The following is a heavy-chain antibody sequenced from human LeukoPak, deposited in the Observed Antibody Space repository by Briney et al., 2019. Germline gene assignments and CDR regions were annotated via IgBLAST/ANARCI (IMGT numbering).Heavy chain of an antibody. CDR1: GFPFSNYA. CDR3: AKGEGGDSGWYGDY. D-gene: IGHD6-19*01. CDR2: ISYDGTDK. Sequence: GRSLRLSCAASGFPFSNYAMHWVRQAPGKGLEWVAVISYDGTDKYYADSVKGRFTISRDNSKNTLFLQMNSLRAEDTAMYYCAKGEGGDSGWYGDYWGQGTLVTVSS. J-gene: IGHJ4*02. V-gene: IGHV3-30*18.